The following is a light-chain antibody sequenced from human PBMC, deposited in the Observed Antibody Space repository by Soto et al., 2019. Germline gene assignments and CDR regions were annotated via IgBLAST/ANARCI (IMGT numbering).Light chain of an antibody. V-gene: IGLV2-14*01. CDR2: DVS. Sequence: QSALTQPASVSGSPGQSITISCTGTRSDVGGYNYVSWYQQHPGKAPKLMIYDVSNRPSGVSNRFSGSKSGNTASLTISGLQAEGEADYYCSSYTTSSTVVFGGGTKLTVL. CDR3: SSYTTSSTVV. J-gene: IGLJ2*01. CDR1: RSDVGGYNY.